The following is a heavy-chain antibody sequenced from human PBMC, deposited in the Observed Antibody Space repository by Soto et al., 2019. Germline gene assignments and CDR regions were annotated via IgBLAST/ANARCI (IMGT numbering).Heavy chain of an antibody. CDR3: AKDLQAYGDYDYYCYGLDV. CDR2: ISYDGNNK. J-gene: IGHJ6*02. CDR1: GFTFSTFG. Sequence: QLVESGGGVVPPGASLRLSCAASGFTFSTFGMHWVRQTPGKGLEWVAGISYDGNNKVYADSVKGRFTISRDTFKNTVGLVTNNLEVDDTAVYYCAKDLQAYGDYDYYCYGLDVWGQGATVSVSS. V-gene: IGHV3-30*18. D-gene: IGHD4-17*01.